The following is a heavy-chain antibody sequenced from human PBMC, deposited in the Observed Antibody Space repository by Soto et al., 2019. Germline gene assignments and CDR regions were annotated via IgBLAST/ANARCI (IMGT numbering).Heavy chain of an antibody. CDR2: ISGRGTNT. Sequence: EVQLLESGGGLVQPGGSLRLSCAASGSISTTTPLSWVRQAPGKGLEWVSTISGRGTNTYYADSVKGRFIISRDNLKNTVNLHMNGLGVEDTAIYYCATSFRYFDNWGQGTRVTVSS. J-gene: IGHJ4*02. CDR3: ATSFRYFDN. CDR1: GSISTTTP. V-gene: IGHV3-23*01.